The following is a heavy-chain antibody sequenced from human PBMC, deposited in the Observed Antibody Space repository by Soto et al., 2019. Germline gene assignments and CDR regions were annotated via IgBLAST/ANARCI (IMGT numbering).Heavy chain of an antibody. V-gene: IGHV3-23*01. CDR2: ISGSGGST. CDR3: AKDHWGSY. Sequence: GGSLRGSGSPSGFTFSDYAMSWVRQAPGKGLEWVSAISGSGGSTYYADSVKGRFTISRDNSRNTLYLQMNSLRAEDTAVYYCAKDHWGSYSGQGTLVTVSS. CDR1: GFTFSDYA. D-gene: IGHD3-16*01. J-gene: IGHJ4*02.